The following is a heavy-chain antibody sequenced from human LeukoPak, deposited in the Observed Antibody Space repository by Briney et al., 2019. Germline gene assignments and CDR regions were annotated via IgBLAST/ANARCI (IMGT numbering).Heavy chain of an antibody. Sequence: ASVKVSCKASGYTSTSYYMHWVRQAPGQGLEWMGIINPSGGSTSYAQKFQGRVTMTRDTSTSTVYMELSSLRSEDTAVYYCARDIVVVPAARGGFDPWGQGTLVTVSS. V-gene: IGHV1-46*01. CDR2: INPSGGST. CDR3: ARDIVVVPAARGGFDP. D-gene: IGHD2-2*01. J-gene: IGHJ5*02. CDR1: GYTSTSYY.